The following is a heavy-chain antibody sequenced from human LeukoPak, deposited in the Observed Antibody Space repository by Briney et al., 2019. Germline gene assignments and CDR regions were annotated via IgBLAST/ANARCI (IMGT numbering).Heavy chain of an antibody. CDR3: AKGLYRPYYYDSSGYYNFDY. CDR1: GFTFSSSA. J-gene: IGHJ4*02. Sequence: GGSLRLSCAASGFTFSSSAMHWVRQAPGKGLEWVAVISYDESNKYYADSVKGRFTISRDNSKNTLYLQMNSLRAEDTAVYYCAKGLYRPYYYDSSGYYNFDYWGQGTLVTVSS. D-gene: IGHD3-22*01. V-gene: IGHV3-30*18. CDR2: ISYDESNK.